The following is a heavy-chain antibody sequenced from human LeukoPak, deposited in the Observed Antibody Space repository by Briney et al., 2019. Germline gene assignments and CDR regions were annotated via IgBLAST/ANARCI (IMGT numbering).Heavy chain of an antibody. J-gene: IGHJ3*02. D-gene: IGHD5-18*01. V-gene: IGHV4-4*07. CDR1: GGSINSYY. Sequence: SETLSLTCTVSGGSINSYYWSWIRQPAGKGLDLIGRIYTSGNTNYNPSLKSRVTMSVDTSKNQFSLKLSSVTAADTAVYYCARDTSYGPKNDDAFDIWGQGTMVTVSS. CDR3: ARDTSYGPKNDDAFDI. CDR2: IYTSGNT.